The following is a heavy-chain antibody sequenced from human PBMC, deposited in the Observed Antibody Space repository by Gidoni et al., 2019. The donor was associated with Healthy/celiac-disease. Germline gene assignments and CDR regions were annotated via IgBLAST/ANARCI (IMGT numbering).Heavy chain of an antibody. CDR3: ARDSHYYDSSGYYPIDY. CDR2: IYYSGST. V-gene: IGHV4-39*07. CDR1: GGSISSSSYY. D-gene: IGHD3-22*01. J-gene: IGHJ4*02. Sequence: QLQLQESGPGLVKPSATLSLTCTVSGGSISSSSYYWGWIRQPPGKGLEWIGSIYYSGSTYYNPSLKSRVTISVDTSKNQFSLKLSSVTAADTAVYYCARDSHYYDSSGYYPIDYWGQGTLVTVSS.